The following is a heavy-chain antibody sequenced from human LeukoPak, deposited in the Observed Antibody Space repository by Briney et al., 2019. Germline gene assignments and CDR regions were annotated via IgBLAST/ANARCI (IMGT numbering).Heavy chain of an antibody. CDR2: TKPDGSST. J-gene: IGHJ6*03. D-gene: IGHD2-2*02. CDR1: GFAFSTYW. Sequence: GGSLRLSCAASGFAFSTYWMYWVRQVAGKGLVWVSRTKPDGSSTEYADSVKGRFTISRDNAKNTLYLQMNSLRAEDTAVYYCAKEVGSIVVVPAAIFENYYYMDVWGKGTTVTVSS. CDR3: AKEVGSIVVVPAAIFENYYYMDV. V-gene: IGHV3-74*01.